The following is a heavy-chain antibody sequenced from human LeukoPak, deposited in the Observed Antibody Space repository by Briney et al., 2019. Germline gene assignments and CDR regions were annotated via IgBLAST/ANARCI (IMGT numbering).Heavy chain of an antibody. V-gene: IGHV4-39*07. CDR3: ARDPRPIAAAGNHY. J-gene: IGHJ4*02. D-gene: IGHD6-13*01. CDR1: GGSISSSSYY. Sequence: PSETLSLTCTVSGGSISSSSYYWGWIRQPPGKGLEWIGSIYYSGSTYYNPSLKSRVTISVDTSKNQFYLKLSSVTAADTAVYYCARDPRPIAAAGNHYWGQGTLVTVSS. CDR2: IYYSGST.